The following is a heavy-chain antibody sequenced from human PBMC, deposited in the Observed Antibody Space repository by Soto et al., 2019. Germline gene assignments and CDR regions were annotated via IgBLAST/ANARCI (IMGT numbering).Heavy chain of an antibody. J-gene: IGHJ6*02. Sequence: QVQLVQSGAEVKKPGASVKVSCKASGYTFTNYGISWVRQAPGQGLEWMGWFSVYNGKINYAQKLQGRVTMTTETSTSTVYMELRSLRSDDTAVYYCARGARITMVRVISSHYYGMDVWGQGTTVTVSS. D-gene: IGHD3-10*01. CDR1: GYTFTNYG. CDR3: ARGARITMVRVISSHYYGMDV. V-gene: IGHV1-18*01. CDR2: FSVYNGKI.